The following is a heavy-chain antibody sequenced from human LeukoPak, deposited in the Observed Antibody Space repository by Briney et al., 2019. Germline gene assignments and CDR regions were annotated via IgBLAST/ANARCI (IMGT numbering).Heavy chain of an antibody. CDR1: GGSFSGHY. D-gene: IGHD6-19*01. CDR3: ARQAQWLVWNWFDP. CDR2: INHSGST. V-gene: IGHV4-34*01. Sequence: SETLSLTCAVYGGSFSGHYWSWIRQPPGKGLEWIGEINHSGSTNYNPSLKSRVTISVDTSKNQFSLKLSSVTAADTAVYYCARQAQWLVWNWFDPWGQGTLVTVSS. J-gene: IGHJ5*02.